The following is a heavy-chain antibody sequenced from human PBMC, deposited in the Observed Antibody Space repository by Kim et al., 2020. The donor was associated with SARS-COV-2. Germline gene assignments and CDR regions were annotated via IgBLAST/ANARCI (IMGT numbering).Heavy chain of an antibody. Sequence: ASEKVSCKPSGYTFTNYAIQWVRQAPGQGLEWIGWINAGNGNRKYSQKFQGRATLTWDTSASTAYMELRALTSEDTAVYYCARDLLHSGYDYWGQGTLVTVSS. CDR3: ARDLLHSGYDY. V-gene: IGHV1-3*01. CDR2: INAGNGNR. J-gene: IGHJ4*02. D-gene: IGHD5-12*01. CDR1: GYTFTNYA.